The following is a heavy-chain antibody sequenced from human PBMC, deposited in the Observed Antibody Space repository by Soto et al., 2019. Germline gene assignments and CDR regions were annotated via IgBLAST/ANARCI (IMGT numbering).Heavy chain of an antibody. CDR2: IYYSGST. Sequence: QVQLQESGPGLVKPSQTLSLTCTVSGGSISSGGYYWSWIRQHPGKGLEWIGYIYYSGSTYYNPSLKSRVTISVDTSKNQFSLKLSSVTAADTAVYYCARGTRAGSSSTDWFDPWGQGTLVNVSS. CDR3: ARGTRAGSSSTDWFDP. CDR1: GGSISSGGYY. J-gene: IGHJ5*02. V-gene: IGHV4-31*03. D-gene: IGHD6-13*01.